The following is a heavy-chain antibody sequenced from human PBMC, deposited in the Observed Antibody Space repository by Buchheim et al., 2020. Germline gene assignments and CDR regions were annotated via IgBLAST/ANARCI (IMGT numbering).Heavy chain of an antibody. Sequence: EVQLVESGGGLVQPGGSLRLSCAASGYTFSSYWMHWVRQVPGKGLVWVSNINTDGTTIRYADSVKGRFTISRDNAKNTLYLQMNSLRAEDTAVYYCARDVIGPYDYWGQG. V-gene: IGHV3-74*01. CDR3: ARDVIGPYDY. CDR2: INTDGTTI. CDR1: GYTFSSYW. J-gene: IGHJ4*02.